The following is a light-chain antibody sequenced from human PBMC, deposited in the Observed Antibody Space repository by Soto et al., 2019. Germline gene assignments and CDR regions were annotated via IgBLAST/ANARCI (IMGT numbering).Light chain of an antibody. V-gene: IGKV1-39*01. CDR1: QSISSY. CDR2: AAS. J-gene: IGKJ2*01. Sequence: DIQMTQSPSSLSASVGDRVIITCRASQSISSYLNWYQQKPGKAPNLLIYAASSLESGVPSRFSGSGSGTDLTLTISSLQPEDFATYYCQQSYTTPRTFGQGTKLDIK. CDR3: QQSYTTPRT.